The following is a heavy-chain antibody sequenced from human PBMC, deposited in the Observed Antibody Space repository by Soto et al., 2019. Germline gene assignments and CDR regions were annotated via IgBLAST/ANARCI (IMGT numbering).Heavy chain of an antibody. CDR2: IYHSGST. CDR3: ARVYSGSYPWYFDY. V-gene: IGHV4-4*02. Sequence: PSETLSLTCAVSGSSISSSNWWSWVRQPPGKGLEWIGEIYHSGSTNYNPSLKSRVTISVDKSKNQFSLKLSSVTAADTAVYYCARVYSGSYPWYFDYWGQGTLVTVSS. CDR1: GSSISSSNW. J-gene: IGHJ4*02. D-gene: IGHD1-26*01.